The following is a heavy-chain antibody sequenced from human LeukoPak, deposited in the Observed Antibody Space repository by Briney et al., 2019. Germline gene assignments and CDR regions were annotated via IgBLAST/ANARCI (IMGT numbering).Heavy chain of an antibody. CDR1: GGSISSGSNY. Sequence: SQTLSLTCTVSGGSISSGSNYWSWIRQPAGKGLEWIGRIYTSGSTNYNPSLKSRVTISVDTSKNQFSLKLSSVTAADTAVYYCARAIAHDCISYNWFDPWGQGTLVTVSS. D-gene: IGHD2-21*02. V-gene: IGHV4-61*02. CDR2: IYTSGST. CDR3: ARAIAHDCISYNWFDP. J-gene: IGHJ5*02.